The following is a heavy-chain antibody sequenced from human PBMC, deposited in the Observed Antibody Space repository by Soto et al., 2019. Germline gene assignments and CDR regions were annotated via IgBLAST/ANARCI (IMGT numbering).Heavy chain of an antibody. CDR1: GYTLTELS. CDR3: ATVTPFIVLMVYAPSLYPNDAFDI. V-gene: IGHV1-24*01. Sequence: GASVKVSCKVSGYTLTELSMHWVRQAPGKGIEWMGGFDPEDGETIYAQKFQGRVTMTEDTSTDTAYMELSSLRSEDTAVYYCATVTPFIVLMVYAPSLYPNDAFDIWGQGTMVTVSS. J-gene: IGHJ3*02. CDR2: FDPEDGET. D-gene: IGHD2-8*01.